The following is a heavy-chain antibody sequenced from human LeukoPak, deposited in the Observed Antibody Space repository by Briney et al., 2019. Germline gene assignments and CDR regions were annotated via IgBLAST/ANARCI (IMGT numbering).Heavy chain of an antibody. J-gene: IGHJ5*01. D-gene: IGHD1-26*01. CDR1: GGTFSSYA. Sequence: SVKISCKASGGTFSSYAFSWVRQAPGQGLEWMGGIIPIFGTTNYAEQFQGRVTITTDESTSTAYLDLSSLRSEDTAVYYCAKDDGSATMGFDSWGQGTLVSVSS. CDR3: AKDDGSATMGFDS. CDR2: IIPIFGTT. V-gene: IGHV1-69*05.